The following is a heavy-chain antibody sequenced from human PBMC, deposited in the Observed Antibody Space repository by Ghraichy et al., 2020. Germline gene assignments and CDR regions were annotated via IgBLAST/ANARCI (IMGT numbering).Heavy chain of an antibody. CDR3: ARVTGYNWVDY. V-gene: IGHV3-74*01. D-gene: IGHD5-24*01. CDR1: GFTLSRYW. CDR2: INSDGSST. J-gene: IGHJ4*02. Sequence: GGSLRLSCAASGFTLSRYWMHWVRQAPGKGLVWVSRINSDGSSTNYADSVKGRFTISRDNAKNTLYLQMNSLRAEDTAVYYCARVTGYNWVDYLGQGTLVTVSS.